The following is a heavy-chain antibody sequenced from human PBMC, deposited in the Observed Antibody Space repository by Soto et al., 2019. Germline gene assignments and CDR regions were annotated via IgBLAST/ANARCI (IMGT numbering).Heavy chain of an antibody. CDR2: ISYDGSNK. CDR3: ARALYRMPGGIDY. CDR1: GFTFSSYA. V-gene: IGHV3-30-3*01. D-gene: IGHD2-2*01. J-gene: IGHJ4*02. Sequence: GGSLRLSCAASGFTFSSYAMHWVRQAPGKGLEWVAVISYDGSNKYYADSVKGRFTISRDNSKNTLYLQMNSLRAEDTAVYYCARALYRMPGGIDYWGQGTLVTVSS.